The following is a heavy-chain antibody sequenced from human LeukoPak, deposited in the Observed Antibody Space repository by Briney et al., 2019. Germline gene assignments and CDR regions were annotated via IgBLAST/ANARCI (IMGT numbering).Heavy chain of an antibody. V-gene: IGHV3-33*08. Sequence: GGSLRLSCAASGFTFSSYAMHWVRQAPGKGLEWVAVIWYDGSNKYYADSVKGRFTISRDNSKNTLYLQMNSLRAEDTAVYYCARDSSYGDHEFDYWGQGTLVTVSS. J-gene: IGHJ4*02. CDR2: IWYDGSNK. D-gene: IGHD4-17*01. CDR3: ARDSSYGDHEFDY. CDR1: GFTFSSYA.